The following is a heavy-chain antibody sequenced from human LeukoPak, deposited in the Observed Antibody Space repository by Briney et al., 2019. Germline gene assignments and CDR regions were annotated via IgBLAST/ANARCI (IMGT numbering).Heavy chain of an antibody. CDR1: GFTFSSYG. J-gene: IGHJ2*01. CDR2: IRYDGSNK. D-gene: IGHD3/OR15-3a*01. V-gene: IGHV3-30*02. CDR3: AKDVSIFGPYWYFDL. Sequence: PGRSLRLSCAASGFTFSSYGMHWVRQAPGKGLEWVAFIRYDGSNKYYADSVKGRFTISRDNSKNTLYLQMNSLRAEDTAVYYCAKDVSIFGPYWYFDLWGRGTLVTVSS.